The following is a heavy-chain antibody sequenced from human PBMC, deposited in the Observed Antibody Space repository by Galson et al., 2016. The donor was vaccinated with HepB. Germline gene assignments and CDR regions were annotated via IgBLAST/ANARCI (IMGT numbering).Heavy chain of an antibody. CDR2: MDPSGRST. V-gene: IGHV1-46*01. CDR1: GYSFTNFY. Sequence: SAKVSCKAFGYSFTNFYMHWVRQAPGQGLEWMGVMDPSGRSTNYAQNFQGRVTWTRDTSTSTDYMELSSLTSEDTAIYYCARDLAVVAVPAMDVFDLWGQGTLVTVSS. D-gene: IGHD2-21*02. J-gene: IGHJ3*01. CDR3: ARDLAVVAVPAMDVFDL.